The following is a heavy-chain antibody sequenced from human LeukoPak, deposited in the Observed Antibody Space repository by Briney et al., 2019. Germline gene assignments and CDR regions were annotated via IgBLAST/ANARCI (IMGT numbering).Heavy chain of an antibody. CDR3: AKGGKWDVTPFDY. CDR2: ISSSSSYT. V-gene: IGHV3-11*05. Sequence: GGSLRLSCAASGFTFSDYYMSWIRQAPGKGLEWVSYISSSSSYTNYADSVKGRFTISRDNSKNTLYLQVNSLRAEDTAVYYCAKGGKWDVTPFDYWGQGTLVTVSS. J-gene: IGHJ4*02. CDR1: GFTFSDYY. D-gene: IGHD1-26*01.